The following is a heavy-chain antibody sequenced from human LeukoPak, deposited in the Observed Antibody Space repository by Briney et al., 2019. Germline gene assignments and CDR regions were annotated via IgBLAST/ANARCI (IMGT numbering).Heavy chain of an antibody. V-gene: IGHV1-2*02. CDR3: ARSHRITMIVVAYLGY. CDR1: GYTFTGYY. D-gene: IGHD3-22*01. CDR2: INPNSGGT. J-gene: IGHJ4*02. Sequence: ASVKVSCKASGYTFTGYYMHWVRQAPGQGLEWMGWINPNSGGTNYAQKFQGRVTMTRDTSISTAYMELSRLRSDDTAVYYCARSHRITMIVVAYLGYWGQGTLVTVSS.